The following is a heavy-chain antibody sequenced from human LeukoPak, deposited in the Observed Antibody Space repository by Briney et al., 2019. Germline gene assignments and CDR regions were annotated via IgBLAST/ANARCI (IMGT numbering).Heavy chain of an antibody. CDR2: IIPILGIA. CDR3: AREDSSSWTDYYYYYGMDV. V-gene: IGHV1-69*04. D-gene: IGHD6-13*01. Sequence: GASVKVSCKASGGTFSSYAISWVRQAPGQGLEWMGRIIPILGIANYAQKFQGRVTITADKSTSTAYMELSSLRSEDTAVYYCAREDSSSWTDYYYYYGMDVWGQGTTVTASS. J-gene: IGHJ6*02. CDR1: GGTFSSYA.